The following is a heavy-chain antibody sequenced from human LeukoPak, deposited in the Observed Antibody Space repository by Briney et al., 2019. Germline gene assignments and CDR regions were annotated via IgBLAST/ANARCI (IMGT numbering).Heavy chain of an antibody. D-gene: IGHD1-26*01. CDR3: AREWTVGGTSVFEY. CDR2: IKPDESEK. V-gene: IGHV3-7*01. Sequence: GGSLRLSCGASGFTFSNYWMSWVRQPPGKGLEWVANIKPDESEKYFADSVKGRFTISRDNAENSLYLQMNSLRAEDTAVYYCAREWTVGGTSVFEYWGQGTLVTVSS. CDR1: GFTFSNYW. J-gene: IGHJ4*02.